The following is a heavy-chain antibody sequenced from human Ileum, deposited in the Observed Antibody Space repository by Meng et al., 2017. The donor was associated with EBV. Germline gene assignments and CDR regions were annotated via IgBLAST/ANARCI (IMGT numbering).Heavy chain of an antibody. CDR3: ARSPYSGSALPFFDY. V-gene: IGHV4-30-4*01. Sequence: QVPLQRPGPRLVKPPQTLSLTFTVSGDSFNSPDYYLSWIRQPPEKGLEWIGYIYYSGSTHYNPSLKSRVSISGDTSNKQFSLKLTSVTAADTAVYYCARSPYSGSALPFFDYWGQGSLVTVSS. D-gene: IGHD1-26*01. CDR1: GDSFNSPDYY. CDR2: IYYSGST. J-gene: IGHJ4*02.